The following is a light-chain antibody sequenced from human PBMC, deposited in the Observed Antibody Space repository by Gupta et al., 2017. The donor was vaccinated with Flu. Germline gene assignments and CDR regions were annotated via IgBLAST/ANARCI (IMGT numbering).Light chain of an antibody. J-gene: IGKJ5*01. Sequence: EIVLTQSPATLSLSPGERATLSCRASQSVSSLLAWYQQKPGQAPRLLIYDASNRATGISARCSGSGSGTDFTLTISSLEPEDFAVYYCHQRSNWPITFGQGTRLEIK. CDR3: HQRSNWPIT. CDR2: DAS. V-gene: IGKV3-11*01. CDR1: QSVSSL.